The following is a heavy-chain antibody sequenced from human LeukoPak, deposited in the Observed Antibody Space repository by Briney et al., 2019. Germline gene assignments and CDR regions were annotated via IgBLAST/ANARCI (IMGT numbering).Heavy chain of an antibody. V-gene: IGHV1-2*02. Sequence: ASVKVSCKASGYTFTGYYMHWVRQAPGQGLEWMGWINLNCGGTNYAQKLQGRVTMTTDTSTSTAYMELRSLRSDDTAVYYCARERLWFTYYFDYWGQGTLVTVSS. CDR2: INLNCGGT. J-gene: IGHJ4*02. CDR1: GYTFTGYY. D-gene: IGHD3-10*01. CDR3: ARERLWFTYYFDY.